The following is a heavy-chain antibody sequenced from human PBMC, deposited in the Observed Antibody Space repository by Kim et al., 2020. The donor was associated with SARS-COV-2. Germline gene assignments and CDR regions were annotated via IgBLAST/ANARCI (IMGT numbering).Heavy chain of an antibody. Sequence: ASVKVSCKASGYTFTSYGISWVRQAPGQGLEWMGWISAYNGNTNYAQKLQGRVTMTTDTSTSTAYMELRSLRSDDTAVYYCARVSGSYYLGYYYGMDVWGQGTTVTVSS. CDR3: ARVSGSYYLGYYYGMDV. V-gene: IGHV1-18*04. CDR2: ISAYNGNT. D-gene: IGHD1-26*01. CDR1: GYTFTSYG. J-gene: IGHJ6*02.